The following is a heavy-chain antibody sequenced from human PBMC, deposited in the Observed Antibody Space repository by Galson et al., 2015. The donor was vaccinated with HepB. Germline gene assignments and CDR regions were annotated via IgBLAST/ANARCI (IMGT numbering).Heavy chain of an antibody. CDR3: ARKGRDYGDYVSAFDI. CDR2: IIPILGIA. J-gene: IGHJ3*02. Sequence: SVKVSCKASGGTFSSYAISWVRQAPGQGLEWMGRIIPILGIANYAQKFQGRATITADKSTSTAYMELSSLRSEDTAVYYCARKGRDYGDYVSAFDIWGQGTMVTVSS. D-gene: IGHD4-17*01. CDR1: GGTFSSYA. V-gene: IGHV1-69*04.